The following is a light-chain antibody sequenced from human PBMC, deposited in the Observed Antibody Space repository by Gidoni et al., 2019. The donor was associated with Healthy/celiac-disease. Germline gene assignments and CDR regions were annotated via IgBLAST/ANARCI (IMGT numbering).Light chain of an antibody. V-gene: IGKV1-33*01. CDR2: DAS. J-gene: IGKJ3*01. CDR1: QAISNY. CDR3: QQYDNLLFT. Sequence: DIQMTQSPSSLSASVGDRVTINCQASQAISNYLNWYQQKPGKAPKLLIYDASNLETGVPSRFSGSGSGTDFTFTISSLQPEDIATYYCQQYDNLLFTFXPXTKVDIK.